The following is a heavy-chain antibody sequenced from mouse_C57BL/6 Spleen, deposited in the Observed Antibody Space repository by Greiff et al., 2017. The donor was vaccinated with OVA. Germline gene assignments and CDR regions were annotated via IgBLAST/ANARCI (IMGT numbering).Heavy chain of an antibody. CDR1: GYTFTSYW. Sequence: QVQLQQPGAELVKPGASVKLSCKASGYTFTSYWMNWVKQRPGRGLEWIGRIDPNSGGTKYNEKFKSKANLTVDKPSSTAYMQLISLTSDDSSVYYCAISYDRRGYYYAMDYWGQGTSVTVSS. J-gene: IGHJ4*01. CDR2: IDPNSGGT. CDR3: AISYDRRGYYYAMDY. D-gene: IGHD2-3*01. V-gene: IGHV1-72*01.